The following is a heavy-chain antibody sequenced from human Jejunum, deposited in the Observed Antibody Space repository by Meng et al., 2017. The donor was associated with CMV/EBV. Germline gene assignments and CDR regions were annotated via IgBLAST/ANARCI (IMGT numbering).Heavy chain of an antibody. D-gene: IGHD3-9*01. J-gene: IGHJ4*02. CDR2: IYHSGRT. V-gene: IGHV4-38-2*02. Sequence: GYSMSSGYYWSWVRQPSGKGREWVATIYHSGRTSYNPSLMSRVTLSVDASKNQFSLTLRSVTAADTAVYYCARVGYYDWLFYFESWGQGTLVTVSS. CDR1: GYSMSSGYY. CDR3: ARVGYYDWLFYFES.